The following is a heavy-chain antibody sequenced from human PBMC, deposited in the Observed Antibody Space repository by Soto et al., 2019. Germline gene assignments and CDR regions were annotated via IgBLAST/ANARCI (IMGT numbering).Heavy chain of an antibody. CDR1: GFTFSNAW. CDR3: TTESWTGTTSEAAFDI. CDR2: IKSKTDGGTT. Sequence: EVQLVESGGGLVKPGGSLRLSCAASGFTFSNAWMSWVRQAPGKGLEWVGRIKSKTDGGTTDYAAPVKGRFTIPRDDSKNTLYLQMNSLKTEDTAVYYCTTESWTGTTSEAAFDIWGQGTMVTVSS. D-gene: IGHD1-7*01. V-gene: IGHV3-15*01. J-gene: IGHJ3*02.